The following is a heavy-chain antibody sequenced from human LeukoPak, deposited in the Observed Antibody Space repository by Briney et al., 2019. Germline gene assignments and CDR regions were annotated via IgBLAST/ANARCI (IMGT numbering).Heavy chain of an antibody. J-gene: IGHJ6*03. V-gene: IGHV4-30-2*01. D-gene: IGHD5-24*01. Sequence: SETLSLTCTVSGGSIGIDDYYWTWIRQPPGKGLEWIGYIYHRGTTYYNPSLESRVTISVDRSKNQFSLKLSSVTAADTAMFYCARVRDPYYYYMDVWGKGTTVTVSS. CDR3: ARVRDPYYYYMDV. CDR1: GGSIGIDDYY. CDR2: IYHRGTT.